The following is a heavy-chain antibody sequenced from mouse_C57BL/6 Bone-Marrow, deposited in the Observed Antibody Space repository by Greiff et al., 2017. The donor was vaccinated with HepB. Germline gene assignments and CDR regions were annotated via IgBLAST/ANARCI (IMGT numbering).Heavy chain of an antibody. CDR1: GFNIKDDY. V-gene: IGHV14-4*01. J-gene: IGHJ3*01. Sequence: EVQGVESGAELVRPGASVKLSCTASGFNIKDDYMHWVKQRPEQGLEWIGWIDPENGDTEYASKFQGKATITADTSSNTAYLQLSSLTSEDTAVYYCTRGVRCTSWGQGTRVTVSA. D-gene: IGHD2-12*01. CDR2: IDPENGDT. CDR3: TRGVRCTS.